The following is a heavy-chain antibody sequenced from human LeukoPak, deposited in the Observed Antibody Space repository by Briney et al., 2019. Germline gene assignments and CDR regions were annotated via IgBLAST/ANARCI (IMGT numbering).Heavy chain of an antibody. CDR3: ARLIAGDFDY. J-gene: IGHJ4*02. D-gene: IGHD2-21*01. CDR2: IYYSGST. V-gene: IGHV4-59*01. Sequence: PSETLSLTCTVSGGSISSYYWSWIRQPPGKGLEWIGYIYYSGSTNYNPSLKSRVTISVDTSKNQFSLKLSSVTAPDTAVYYCARLIAGDFDYWGQGTLVTVSS. CDR1: GGSISSYY.